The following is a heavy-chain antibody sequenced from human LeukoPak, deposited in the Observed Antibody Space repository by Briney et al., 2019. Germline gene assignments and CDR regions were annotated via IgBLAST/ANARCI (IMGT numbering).Heavy chain of an antibody. D-gene: IGHD6-19*01. Sequence: PGGSLRLSCAASGFAFSSHRVSWVPHVLGKGPEGVANINQDGSDKYYVDSVKGRFTISRDNSKDTLYLQMNSLRAEDTAVYYCAKDPIAVAGNNYYRMDVWGQGTTVTV. V-gene: IGHV3-7*01. CDR3: AKDPIAVAGNNYYRMDV. J-gene: IGHJ6*02. CDR1: GFAFSSHR. CDR2: INQDGSDK.